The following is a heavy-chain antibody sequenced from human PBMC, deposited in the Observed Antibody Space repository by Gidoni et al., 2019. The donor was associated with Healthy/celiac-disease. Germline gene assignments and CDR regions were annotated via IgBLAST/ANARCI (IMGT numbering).Heavy chain of an antibody. CDR1: GFNFSNAW. V-gene: IGHV3-15*07. Sequence: EVQLVESGGGLVKPGGSLRRSCAAPGFNFSNAWMNWVRQATGKGLEWVGRIKSKTDGGTTDYAAPVKGRFTISRDDSKNTLYLQMNSLKTEDTAVYYCTTDGYYDSSGIGYWGQGTLVTVSS. CDR2: IKSKTDGGTT. D-gene: IGHD3-22*01. J-gene: IGHJ4*02. CDR3: TTDGYYDSSGIGY.